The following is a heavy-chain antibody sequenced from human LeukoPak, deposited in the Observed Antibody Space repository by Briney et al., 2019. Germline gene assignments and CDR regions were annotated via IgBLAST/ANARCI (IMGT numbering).Heavy chain of an antibody. CDR2: INPNSGGT. CDR3: ARVRQLVSWFDP. Sequence: GASVKVSCKASGYTFTNYDINWVRQATGQGLEWMGWINPNSGGTNYAQKFQGRVTMTRDTSISTAYMELSRLRSDDTAVYYCARVRQLVSWFDPWGQGTLVTVSS. J-gene: IGHJ5*02. V-gene: IGHV1-2*02. D-gene: IGHD6-6*01. CDR1: GYTFTNYD.